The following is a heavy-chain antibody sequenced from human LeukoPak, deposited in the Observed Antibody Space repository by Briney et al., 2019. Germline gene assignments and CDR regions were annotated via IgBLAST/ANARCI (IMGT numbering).Heavy chain of an antibody. V-gene: IGHV3-7*01. CDR3: ARDAPPFICSGCHFDAFDI. CDR2: IMEDGSVK. J-gene: IGHJ4*02. Sequence: GGSLRLSCAASGFTFSSYWMTWVRQVPGKGLEWVANIMEDGSVKNYVDSVKGRFTISRDNAENSLYLEMNSLRAEDTAVYYCARDAPPFICSGCHFDAFDIWGQGTLVTVSS. D-gene: IGHD2-15*01. CDR1: GFTFSSYW.